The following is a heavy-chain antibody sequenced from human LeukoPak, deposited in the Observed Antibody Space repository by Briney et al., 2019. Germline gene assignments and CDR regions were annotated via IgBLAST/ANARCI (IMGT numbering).Heavy chain of an antibody. J-gene: IGHJ4*02. Sequence: PGGSLRLSCAASGFIFGDYNMNWVRQAPGKGLEWVSSISSSSSYIYYADSVKGRFTISRDNAKNSLYLQMNSLRAEDTAVYYCARDSEYSSSWYGDYFDYWGQGTLVTVSS. D-gene: IGHD6-13*01. CDR2: ISSSSSYI. CDR3: ARDSEYSSSWYGDYFDY. CDR1: GFIFGDYN. V-gene: IGHV3-21*01.